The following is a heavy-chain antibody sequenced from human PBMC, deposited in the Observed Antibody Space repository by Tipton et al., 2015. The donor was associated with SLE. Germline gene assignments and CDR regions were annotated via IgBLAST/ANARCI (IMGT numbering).Heavy chain of an antibody. D-gene: IGHD3-3*01. CDR1: GGSISSYY. J-gene: IGHJ3*02. Sequence: LSLTCTVSGGSISSYYWGWIRQPPGKGLEWVSGISWNGGSVEYADSVKGRFTISRDSAKKSLDLQMNSLRPEDTAVYYCTKVRSGDYDFWSGYSFDAFDIWGQGTAVTVSS. V-gene: IGHV3-9*01. CDR3: TKVRSGDYDFWSGYSFDAFDI. CDR2: ISWNGGSV.